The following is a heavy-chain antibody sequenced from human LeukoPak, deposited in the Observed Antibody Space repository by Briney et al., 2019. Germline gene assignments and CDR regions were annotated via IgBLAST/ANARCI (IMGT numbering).Heavy chain of an antibody. CDR3: ARGGITRSAPFDY. V-gene: IGHV5-51*01. CDR1: GYSFTSYW. Sequence: RGESLKISCKGSGYSFTSYWIGWVRQMPGKGLEWMGIIYPGDSETRYSPSFQDQVTISADKSISTAYLQWSSLKASDTTMYYCARGGITRSAPFDYWGQGALVTVSS. D-gene: IGHD1-14*01. CDR2: IYPGDSET. J-gene: IGHJ4*02.